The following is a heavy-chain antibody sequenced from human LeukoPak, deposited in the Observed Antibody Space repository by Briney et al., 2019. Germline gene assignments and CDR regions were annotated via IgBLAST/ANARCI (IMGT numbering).Heavy chain of an antibody. Sequence: ASVKVSCKASGYTFTSYDMNWVRQATGQGLEWMGWMNPNSGNTGYAQKFQGRVTMTRNTSISTAYMELSSLRTEDTAVYYCARGFCSSTSCYQGPFDFWGQGTLVTVSS. CDR1: GYTFTSYD. CDR2: MNPNSGNT. D-gene: IGHD2-2*01. V-gene: IGHV1-8*01. CDR3: ARGFCSSTSCYQGPFDF. J-gene: IGHJ4*02.